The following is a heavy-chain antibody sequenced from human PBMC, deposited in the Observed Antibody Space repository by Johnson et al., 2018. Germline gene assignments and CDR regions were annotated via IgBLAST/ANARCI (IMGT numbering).Heavy chain of an antibody. CDR3: ARGEVDIAMVTGDAFDI. CDR2: IIPIFGTA. CDR1: GGTFSSYA. D-gene: IGHD5-18*01. J-gene: IGHJ3*02. Sequence: QVQLVQSGAEVKKPGSSVKVSCKASGGTFSSYAISWVRQAPGQGLEWMGGIIPIFGTANYAQKFQGRGTITADESTGTACMELSSLRSEDTAVYYCARGEVDIAMVTGDAFDIWGQGTMVTVSS. V-gene: IGHV1-69*12.